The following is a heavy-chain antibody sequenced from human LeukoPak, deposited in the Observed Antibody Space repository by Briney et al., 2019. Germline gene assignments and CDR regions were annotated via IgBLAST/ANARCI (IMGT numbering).Heavy chain of an antibody. CDR3: ARDRSVDGDLDY. V-gene: IGHV3-30-3*01. D-gene: IGHD6-19*01. CDR2: ISYDGSNK. Sequence: GGSLRLSCTASGFTFTSYAMHWVRQAPGKGLEWVAVISYDGSNKYYADSVKGRFTISRDNSKNTLYLQMNSLRAEDTAVYYCARDRSVDGDLDYWGQGTLVTVSS. J-gene: IGHJ4*02. CDR1: GFTFTSYA.